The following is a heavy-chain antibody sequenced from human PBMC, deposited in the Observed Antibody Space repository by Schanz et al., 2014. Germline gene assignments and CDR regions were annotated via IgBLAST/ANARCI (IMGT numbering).Heavy chain of an antibody. Sequence: EVQLLDSGGGLVQPGGSLRLSCAASGFTFSNYAMSWVRQAPGKGLEWVSGFIVDSGNTYYAGSVKGRFSISRDYSKNTLYLQMSSLRAEDTAVYYCARANYRRKINFDYWGRGTLVTVSS. J-gene: IGHJ4*02. CDR3: ARANYRRKINFDY. CDR2: FIVDSGNT. CDR1: GFTFSNYA. D-gene: IGHD3-10*01. V-gene: IGHV3-23*01.